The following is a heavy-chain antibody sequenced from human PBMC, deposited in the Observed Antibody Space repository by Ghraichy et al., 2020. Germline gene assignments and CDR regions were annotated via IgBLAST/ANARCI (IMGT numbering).Heavy chain of an antibody. J-gene: IGHJ5*02. D-gene: IGHD3-3*01. CDR2: MYYNGNT. Sequence: LSLTCTVSGGSISSSGNYWGWIRQPPGKGLEWIGTMYYNGNTYYNPSLTSRVTISADTSKNQLSLRLSSVTATDTAVYFCARAPDTYYDFWSGYYSNWFDLWGQGTLVTVSS. V-gene: IGHV4-39*01. CDR1: GGSISSSGNY. CDR3: ARAPDTYYDFWSGYYSNWFDL.